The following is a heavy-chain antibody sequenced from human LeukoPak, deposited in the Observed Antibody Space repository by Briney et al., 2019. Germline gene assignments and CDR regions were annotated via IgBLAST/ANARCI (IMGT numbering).Heavy chain of an antibody. CDR1: GYTFTSYY. D-gene: IGHD2-2*01. Sequence: GASVKVSFKASGYTFTSYYMHWVRQAPGQGLEWMGIINPSGGSTSYAQKFQGRVTVTRDTSTSTVYMELSSLRSEDTAVYYCARGPRYCSSTSCLDGFDPWGQGTLVTVSS. J-gene: IGHJ5*02. CDR2: INPSGGST. CDR3: ARGPRYCSSTSCLDGFDP. V-gene: IGHV1-46*01.